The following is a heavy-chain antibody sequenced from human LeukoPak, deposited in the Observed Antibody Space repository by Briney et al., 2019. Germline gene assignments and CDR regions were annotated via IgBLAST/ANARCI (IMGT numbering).Heavy chain of an antibody. CDR3: ARDLSYYDSSGYARDRYFDY. Sequence: GGSLRLSCAASGFTFSNYWMSWVRQAPGKGLEWVANIKDDGSEKHYVDSVKGRFTISRDNAKNSLYLQVNSLRAEDTAVYFCARDLSYYDSSGYARDRYFDYWGQGTLVTVSS. J-gene: IGHJ4*02. V-gene: IGHV3-7*01. CDR1: GFTFSNYW. D-gene: IGHD3-22*01. CDR2: IKDDGSEK.